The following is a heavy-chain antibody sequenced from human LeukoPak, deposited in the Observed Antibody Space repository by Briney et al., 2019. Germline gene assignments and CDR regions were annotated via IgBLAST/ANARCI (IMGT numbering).Heavy chain of an antibody. Sequence: WRSLRLSCAASGFTFSSYAMHWVCQPPGKGKEWEAVISYDGSTKYYADPVKGGFTISRDDSKNTLYLQMNSLRAEDTAVYYCARESRLAALANWGQGTLVTVSS. V-gene: IGHV3-30*04. CDR3: ARESRLAALAN. CDR1: GFTFSSYA. J-gene: IGHJ4*02. D-gene: IGHD3-3*02. CDR2: ISYDGSTK.